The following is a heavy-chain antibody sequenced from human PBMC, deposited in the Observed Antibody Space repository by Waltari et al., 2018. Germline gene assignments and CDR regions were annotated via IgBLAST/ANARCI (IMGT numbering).Heavy chain of an antibody. V-gene: IGHV3-48*03. CDR3: ARDQEIIVGGMDV. CDR1: EFIFSTYE. D-gene: IGHD3-22*01. J-gene: IGHJ6*02. Sequence: EVQLVESGGGLVQPGGSLRLSCAVSEFIFSTYEMNWVRQTPGKGLEWISYISSSGGNIDYAASVEGRITLSRDNAKKSRYMQMSSLGAEDTAVYYCARDQEIIVGGMDVWGQGTAVTVSS. CDR2: ISSSGGNI.